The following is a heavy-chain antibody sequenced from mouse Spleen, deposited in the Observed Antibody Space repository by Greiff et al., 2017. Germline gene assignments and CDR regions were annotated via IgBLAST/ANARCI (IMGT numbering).Heavy chain of an antibody. Sequence: QVQLQQSGAELVMPGASVKLSCKASGYTFTSYWMHWVKQRPGQGLEWIGEIDPSDSYTNYNQKFKGKATLTVDKSSSTAYMQLSSLTSEDSAVYYCARRGYRGWGQGTTLTVSS. CDR1: GYTFTSYW. CDR2: IDPSDSYT. V-gene: IGHV1-69*01. J-gene: IGHJ2*01. D-gene: IGHD2-14*01. CDR3: ARRGYRG.